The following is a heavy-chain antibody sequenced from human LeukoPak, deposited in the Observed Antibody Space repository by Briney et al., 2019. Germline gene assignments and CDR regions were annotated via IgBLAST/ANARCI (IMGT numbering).Heavy chain of an antibody. CDR1: GGSISSYY. CDR2: IYYSGST. V-gene: IGHV4-59*01. D-gene: IGHD3-22*01. J-gene: IGHJ5*02. CDR3: ARDRGYYDSSGLHWFDP. Sequence: SETLSLTCTVSGGSISSYYWSWIRQPPGKGLEWIGYIYYSGSTNYNPSLKSRVTISVDTSKNQFSLKLSSVTAADTAVYYCARDRGYYDSSGLHWFDPWGQGTLVTVSS.